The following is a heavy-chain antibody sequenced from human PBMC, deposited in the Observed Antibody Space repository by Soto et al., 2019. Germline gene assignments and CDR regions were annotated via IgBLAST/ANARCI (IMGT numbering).Heavy chain of an antibody. J-gene: IGHJ6*02. D-gene: IGHD3-22*01. CDR2: ISSSSSTI. CDR3: VSSLSDSSGYYYARAYYGMDV. Sequence: PGGSLRLSCAASGFTFSSYSMNWVRQAPGKGLEWVSYISSSSSTIYYADSVKGRFTISRDNAKNSLYLQMNSLRDEDTAVYYCVSSLSDSSGYYYARAYYGMDVWGQGTTVTVSS. CDR1: GFTFSSYS. V-gene: IGHV3-48*02.